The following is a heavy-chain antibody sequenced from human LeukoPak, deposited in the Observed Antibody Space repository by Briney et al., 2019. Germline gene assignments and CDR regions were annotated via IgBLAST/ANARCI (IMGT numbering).Heavy chain of an antibody. V-gene: IGHV1-2*02. D-gene: IGHD6-13*01. CDR2: INPNSGGT. J-gene: IGHJ5*02. CDR1: GYTFTGYY. Sequence: ASVKVSCKASGYTFTGYYMHWVRQAPGQGLEWMGWINPNSGGTNYAQKFQGRVTMTRDTSISTAYMELSRLRSDDTAVYYCAREGSSSWYFGWFDPWGQGTLVTVSS. CDR3: AREGSSSWYFGWFDP.